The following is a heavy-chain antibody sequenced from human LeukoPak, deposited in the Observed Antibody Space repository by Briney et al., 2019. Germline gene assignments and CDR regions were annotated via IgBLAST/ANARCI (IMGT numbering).Heavy chain of an antibody. D-gene: IGHD2-2*01. Sequence: PSETLSLTCAVYGGSFSGYYWSWIRQPPGKGLEWIGEINHSGSTNYNPSLKSRVTISVDTSKNQFSLKLSSVTAADTAVYYCARVEYCSSTSCPDGWFDPWGQGTLVTVSS. CDR1: GGSFSGYY. CDR3: ARVEYCSSTSCPDGWFDP. J-gene: IGHJ5*02. CDR2: INHSGST. V-gene: IGHV4-34*01.